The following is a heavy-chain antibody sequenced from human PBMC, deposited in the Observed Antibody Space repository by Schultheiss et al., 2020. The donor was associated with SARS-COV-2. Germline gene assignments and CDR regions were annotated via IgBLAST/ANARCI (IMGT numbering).Heavy chain of an antibody. Sequence: GESLKISCAASGFTFSSYAMHWVRQAPGKGLEWVAVISYDGSNKYYADSVKGRFTISRDNSKNTLYLQMNSLRAEDTAVYYCAKDDVVVVPAASYYYGMDVWGQGTTVTVSS. J-gene: IGHJ6*02. CDR2: ISYDGSNK. CDR3: AKDDVVVVPAASYYYGMDV. D-gene: IGHD2-2*01. CDR1: GFTFSSYA. V-gene: IGHV3-30-3*01.